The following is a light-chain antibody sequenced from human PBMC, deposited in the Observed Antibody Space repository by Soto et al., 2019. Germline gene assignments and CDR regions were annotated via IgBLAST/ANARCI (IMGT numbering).Light chain of an antibody. CDR2: DVS. CDR1: SSDVGGYNY. CDR3: SSYTSSSTLVV. V-gene: IGLV2-14*01. Sequence: QSALTQPASVSGSPGQSITISCTGTSSDVGGYNYVSWYQQHPGKAPKLMIYDVSNRPSGVSNRFSGSKSGNTASLTISGLQAEAEADYYCSSYTSSSTLVVFGGGTQLTVL. J-gene: IGLJ2*01.